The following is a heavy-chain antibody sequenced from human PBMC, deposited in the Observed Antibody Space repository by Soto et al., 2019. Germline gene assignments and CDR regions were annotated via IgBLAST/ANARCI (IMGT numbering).Heavy chain of an antibody. CDR1: GGSFSGYY. J-gene: IGHJ5*02. Sequence: SETLSLTCAVYGGSFSGYYWSWIRQPPGKGLEWIGETNHSGSTNYNPSLKSRVTISVDTSKNQFSLKLSSVTAADTAVYYCARGASSRNWFDPWGQGTLVTVSS. V-gene: IGHV4-34*01. CDR2: TNHSGST. D-gene: IGHD6-13*01. CDR3: ARGASSRNWFDP.